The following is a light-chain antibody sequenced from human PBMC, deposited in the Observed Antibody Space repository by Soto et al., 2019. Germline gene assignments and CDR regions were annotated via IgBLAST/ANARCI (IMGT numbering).Light chain of an antibody. J-gene: IGLJ1*01. Sequence: QSVLTQTPSVSGAPGERVSISCTGTSSNIGAGYDVHWYQQLPGTAPKLLIYGHNNRPSGIPDRFSGSKSGTSASLAITGLQAGDEADYYCQSYDSGLRALYVFGTGTKVTVL. CDR1: SSNIGAGYD. CDR3: QSYDSGLRALYV. V-gene: IGLV1-40*01. CDR2: GHN.